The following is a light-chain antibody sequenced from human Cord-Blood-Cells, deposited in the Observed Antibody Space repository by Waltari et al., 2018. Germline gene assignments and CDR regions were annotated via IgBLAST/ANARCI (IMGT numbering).Light chain of an antibody. CDR3: SSYTSSSTLV. Sequence: QSALTQPASVSGSTGQSITISCTGTSSDVGGYNYVPWYQQHPGKAPKPMIYDVSNRPSGFSNRFAGSNSGNTASLTISGLQAEEEADYNCSSYTSSSTLVFGTGTKVTVL. CDR2: DVS. V-gene: IGLV2-14*03. CDR1: SSDVGGYNY. J-gene: IGLJ1*01.